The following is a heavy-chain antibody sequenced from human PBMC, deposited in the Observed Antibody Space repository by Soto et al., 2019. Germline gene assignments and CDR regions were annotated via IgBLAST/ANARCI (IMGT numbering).Heavy chain of an antibody. CDR2: ITSDTLTI. CDR3: ARSVEGHFDY. V-gene: IGHV3-48*02. CDR1: GFQFNIYS. Sequence: EVQLVQSGGGLVRPGESLRLSCAASGFQFNIYSMNWIRQAPGKGLEWVSYITSDTLTIRYTDSVRGRFIISRDNAGNSVFLQMNSLRDEGTATYYCARSVEGHFDYWGQGALVTVSS. D-gene: IGHD6-19*01. J-gene: IGHJ4*02.